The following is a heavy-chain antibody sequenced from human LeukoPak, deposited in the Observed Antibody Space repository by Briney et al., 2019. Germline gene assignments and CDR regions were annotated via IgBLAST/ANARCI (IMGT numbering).Heavy chain of an antibody. D-gene: IGHD6-13*01. V-gene: IGHV4-34*01. CDR1: GGSFSGYY. Sequence: SETLSLTCAVYGGSFSGYYWSWIRQPPGKGLEWIGEINHSGSTNYNPSLKGRVTISVDTFKNQFSLKLSSVTAADPAVYYCARGRGSWYGVYFDYWGQGTLVTVSS. J-gene: IGHJ4*02. CDR2: INHSGST. CDR3: ARGRGSWYGVYFDY.